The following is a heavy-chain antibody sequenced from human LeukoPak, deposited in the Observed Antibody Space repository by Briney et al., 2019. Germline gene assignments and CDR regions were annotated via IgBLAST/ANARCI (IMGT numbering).Heavy chain of an antibody. Sequence: SETLSLTCTVSSGSITSGGYYWNWIRPHPGKGLEWIGYIYYSGSTFYNPSLKSRVTMSVDTSKNQFSLKLSSVTAADTAVYYCARAPKGMTTVRYYYYYYMDVWRKATTVTVSS. D-gene: IGHD4-11*01. CDR1: SGSITSGGYY. V-gene: IGHV4-31*03. CDR3: ARAPKGMTTVRYYYYYYMDV. CDR2: IYYSGST. J-gene: IGHJ6*03.